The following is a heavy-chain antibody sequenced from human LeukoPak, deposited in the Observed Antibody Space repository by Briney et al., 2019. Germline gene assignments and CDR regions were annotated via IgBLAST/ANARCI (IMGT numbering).Heavy chain of an antibody. CDR3: AKDRGSSIAAADSLLFDY. V-gene: IGHV3-23*01. Sequence: GGSLRLSCAASGFTFSSYAMSWVRQAPGKGLEWVSAISGSGGSTYYADSVKGRFTISRDNSKNTLYLQMNSLRAEDTAVYYCAKDRGSSIAAADSLLFDYWGQATLVTVSS. D-gene: IGHD6-13*01. CDR2: ISGSGGST. CDR1: GFTFSSYA. J-gene: IGHJ4*02.